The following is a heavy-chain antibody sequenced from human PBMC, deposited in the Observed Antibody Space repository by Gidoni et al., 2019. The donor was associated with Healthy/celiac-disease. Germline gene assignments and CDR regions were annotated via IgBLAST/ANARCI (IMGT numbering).Heavy chain of an antibody. D-gene: IGHD5-12*01. CDR3: AKARRGYSGYDLPDY. CDR2: ISHDGSNK. Sequence: QVQLVESGGGVVQPGRSLRLSCAASGFPFSSHGMHWVRQAPGKGLEWVAVISHDGSNKYYADSVKGRFTISRDNSKNTLYLQMNSLRAEDTAVYYCAKARRGYSGYDLPDYWGQGTLVTVSS. J-gene: IGHJ4*02. CDR1: GFPFSSHG. V-gene: IGHV3-30*18.